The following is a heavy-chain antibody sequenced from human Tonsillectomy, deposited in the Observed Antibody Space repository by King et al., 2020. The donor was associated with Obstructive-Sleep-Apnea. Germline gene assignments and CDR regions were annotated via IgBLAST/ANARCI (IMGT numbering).Heavy chain of an antibody. J-gene: IGHJ3*02. V-gene: IGHV3-30*02. CDR2: IRYDDSNK. CDR3: VKDRRSSSWYPDAFEI. CDR1: GFTFSSYG. Sequence: VQLVESGGGVVQPGTSLRLSCAASGFTFSSYGFHWVRQAPGKGLEWVTFIRYDDSNKDYADSLKGRFTISRDNSKNTIYLEMNSLRGEDSAMYYCVKDRRSSSWYPDAFEIWGQGTMVTVSA. D-gene: IGHD6-13*01.